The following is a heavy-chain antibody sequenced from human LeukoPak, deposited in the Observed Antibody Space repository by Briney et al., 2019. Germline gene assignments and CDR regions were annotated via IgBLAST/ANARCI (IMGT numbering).Heavy chain of an antibody. D-gene: IGHD3-9*01. CDR2: ITGSGTNT. Sequence: GGSLRLSCAASGFTFSSYSMNRVRQAPGKGLEWVSAITGSGTNTYYADSLKGRFTISRDNSKNTVFLQMNSLRHEDTAIYYCVIWGDYDVLTGYYVPDYWGQGTLVTVSS. V-gene: IGHV3-23*01. CDR1: GFTFSSYS. J-gene: IGHJ4*02. CDR3: VIWGDYDVLTGYYVPDY.